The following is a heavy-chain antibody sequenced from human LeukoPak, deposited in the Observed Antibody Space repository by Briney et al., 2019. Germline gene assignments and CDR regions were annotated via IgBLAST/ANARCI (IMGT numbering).Heavy chain of an antibody. CDR1: GFTFSSYG. D-gene: IGHD2-8*01. CDR3: AKTKGADY. CDR2: ISYDGSNK. J-gene: IGHJ4*02. V-gene: IGHV3-30*18. Sequence: GRSLRLSCAASGFTFSSYGMDWVRQAPGKGLEWVAVISYDGSNKYYADSVKGRFTISRDNSKNTLYLQMNSLRAEDTAVYYCAKTKGADYWGQGTLVTVSS.